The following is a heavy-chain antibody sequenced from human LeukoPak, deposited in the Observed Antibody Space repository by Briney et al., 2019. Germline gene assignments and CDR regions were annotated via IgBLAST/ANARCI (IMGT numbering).Heavy chain of an antibody. V-gene: IGHV4-34*01. CDR3: AVNSGDCSSTSCYMDY. J-gene: IGHJ4*02. D-gene: IGHD2-2*02. CDR2: IKHSGST. Sequence: SETLSLTCAVYGGSFSGYYWSWIRQPPGKGLEWIGEIKHSGSTNYNPSLKSRVTISVDTSKNQFSLKLSSVTAADTAVYYCAVNSGDCSSTSCYMDYWGQGTLVTVSS. CDR1: GGSFSGYY.